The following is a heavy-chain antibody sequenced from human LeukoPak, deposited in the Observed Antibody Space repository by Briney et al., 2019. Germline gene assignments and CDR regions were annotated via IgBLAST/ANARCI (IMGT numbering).Heavy chain of an antibody. CDR3: AKDYYYGSGSSAFDI. CDR2: ISYDGSNK. CDR1: GFTFSSYG. D-gene: IGHD3-10*01. Sequence: PGGSLRLSCAASGFTFSSYGMYWVRQAPGKGLEWVALISYDGSNKYYADSVKGRFTISRDNSKNTLYLQMNSLRVGDTAVYYCAKDYYYGSGSSAFDIWGQGTMVTVSS. J-gene: IGHJ3*02. V-gene: IGHV3-30*18.